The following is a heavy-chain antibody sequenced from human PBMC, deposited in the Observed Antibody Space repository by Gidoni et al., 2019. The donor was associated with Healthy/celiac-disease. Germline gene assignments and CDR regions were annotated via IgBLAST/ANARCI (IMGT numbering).Heavy chain of an antibody. CDR3: ARGVYSSSWSRRYYFDY. J-gene: IGHJ4*02. Sequence: QVQLVQSGAEVQKPGSSVQVSCKASGGTFSSYAISWVRQAHGQGLEWMGGIIPIFGTANYAQKFQGRVTITADESTSTAYMELSSLRSEDTAVYYCARGVYSSSWSRRYYFDYWGQGTLVTVS. D-gene: IGHD6-13*01. CDR1: GGTFSSYA. CDR2: IIPIFGTA. V-gene: IGHV1-69*01.